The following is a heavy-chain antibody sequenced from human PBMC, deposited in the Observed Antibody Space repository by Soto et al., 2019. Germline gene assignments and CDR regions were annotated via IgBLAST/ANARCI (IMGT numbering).Heavy chain of an antibody. CDR1: GYTLTDLS. J-gene: IGHJ6*03. D-gene: IGHD6-6*01. CDR2: MNPNSGNT. V-gene: IGHV1-8*02. Sequence: GASVKVSCKVSGYTLTDLSMHWVRQATGQGLEWMGWMNPNSGNTGYAQKFQGRVTMTRNTSISTAYMELSSLRSEDTAVYYCAREWSYDPYSSSSFFVWTGLGGDYYYYYVDVWGKGTTVTVSS. CDR3: AREWSYDPYSSSSFFVWTGLGGDYYYYYVDV.